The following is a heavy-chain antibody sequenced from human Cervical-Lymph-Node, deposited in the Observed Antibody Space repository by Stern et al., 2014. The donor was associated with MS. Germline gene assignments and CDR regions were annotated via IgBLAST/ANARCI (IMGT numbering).Heavy chain of an antibody. D-gene: IGHD2-21*02. CDR1: GYTLSEIS. CDR2: FDPEHGEP. Sequence: VQLVQSGAEVKKPGASVKVSCEVSGYTLSEISMHWVRQAPGKGLEWMGGFDPEHGEPRYEQKFHGRVTMAENKSTDTASMELSSLRSEDTAVYYCATHRGRVTYYYGMDVWGQGTTVTVSS. J-gene: IGHJ6*02. V-gene: IGHV1-24*01. CDR3: ATHRGRVTYYYGMDV.